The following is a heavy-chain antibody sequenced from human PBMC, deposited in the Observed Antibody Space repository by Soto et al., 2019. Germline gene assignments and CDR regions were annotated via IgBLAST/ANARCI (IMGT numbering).Heavy chain of an antibody. CDR3: AGAIGRGHGNDF. D-gene: IGHD3-16*01. J-gene: IGHJ4*02. CDR2: ISSDGSKT. V-gene: IGHV3-74*01. CDR1: GFTFSSAW. Sequence: EAPLVESGGDLVQSGGSLRLSCAASGFTFSSAWMHWVRQAPGKGLVWVSRISSDGSKTGYADSVKGRFTISRDNAKNTLYLQMHSLGVEDTAVYFCAGAIGRGHGNDFWGQGTLVTVSS.